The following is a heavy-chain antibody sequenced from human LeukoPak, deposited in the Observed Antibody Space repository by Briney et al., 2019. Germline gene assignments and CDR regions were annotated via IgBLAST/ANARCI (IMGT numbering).Heavy chain of an antibody. J-gene: IGHJ6*02. Sequence: SVKVSCKASGGTFSSYAISWVRQAPGQGLEWMGGIIPIFGTANYAQKFQGRVTITTDESTSTAYMELSSLRSEDTAVYYCARGVENYYYGMDVWGQGTMVTVSS. CDR1: GGTFSSYA. CDR3: ARGVENYYYGMDV. CDR2: IIPIFGTA. V-gene: IGHV1-69*05.